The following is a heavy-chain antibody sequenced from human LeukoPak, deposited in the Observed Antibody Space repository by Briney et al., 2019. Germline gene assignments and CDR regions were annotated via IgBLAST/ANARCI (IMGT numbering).Heavy chain of an antibody. CDR3: ARLPVYYDILTAPDAFDI. CDR2: IIPIFGTA. D-gene: IGHD3-9*01. V-gene: IGHV1-69*13. Sequence: SVKVSCKASGGTFSSYAISWVRQAPGQGLEWMGGIIPIFGTANYAQKFQGRVTITADESTSTAYMELSSLRSEDTAVYYCARLPVYYDILTAPDAFDIWGQGTMVTVSS. J-gene: IGHJ3*02. CDR1: GGTFSSYA.